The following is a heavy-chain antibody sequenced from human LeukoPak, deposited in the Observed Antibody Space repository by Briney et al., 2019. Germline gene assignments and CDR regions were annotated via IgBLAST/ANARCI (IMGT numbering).Heavy chain of an antibody. D-gene: IGHD5-24*01. Sequence: PSETLSLTCAVYGGSFSGYYWSWIRQPPGKGLEWIGEINHSGSTNYNPSLKSRVTISVDTSKNQFSLKLSSVTAADTAVYYCARVSADGYKPYYFDYWGQGTLVTVSS. V-gene: IGHV4-34*01. CDR2: INHSGST. J-gene: IGHJ4*02. CDR1: GGSFSGYY. CDR3: ARVSADGYKPYYFDY.